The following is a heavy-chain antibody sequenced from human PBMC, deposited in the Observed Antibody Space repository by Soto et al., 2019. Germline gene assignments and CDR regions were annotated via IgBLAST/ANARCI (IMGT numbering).Heavy chain of an antibody. CDR2: MSPNSGAT. CDR3: ARGVDAGVDV. V-gene: IGHV1-8*01. J-gene: IGHJ6*02. CDR1: GYTFTSYD. Sequence: QVQLVQSGAEVTKPGASVKVSCKASGYTFTSYDINLVRQATGQGLEWMGWMSPNSGATGYAQKFQGRVTMPRDTTIRTAYMELSNLRSEDTAMYYCARGVDAGVDVWGQGSTVTVSS. D-gene: IGHD1-1*01.